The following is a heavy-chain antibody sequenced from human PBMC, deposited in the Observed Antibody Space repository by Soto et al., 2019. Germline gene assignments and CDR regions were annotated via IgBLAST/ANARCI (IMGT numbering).Heavy chain of an antibody. V-gene: IGHV1-69*02. Sequence: SVKVSCKASGGTFSSYTISWVRQAPGQGLEWMGRIIPILGIANYAQKFQGRVTITADKSTSTAYMELSSLRSEDTAVYYCARSLPTSPDSGYDLGVFYYWGQGTLVTVSS. CDR2: IIPILGIA. D-gene: IGHD5-12*01. CDR3: ARSLPTSPDSGYDLGVFYY. J-gene: IGHJ4*02. CDR1: GGTFSSYT.